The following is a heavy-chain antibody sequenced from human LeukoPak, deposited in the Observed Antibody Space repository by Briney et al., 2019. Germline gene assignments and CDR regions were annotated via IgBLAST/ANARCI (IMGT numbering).Heavy chain of an antibody. CDR2: IYSSGST. V-gene: IGHV4-59*01. J-gene: IGHJ3*02. CDR3: ARVLAEMAAVWRDDVFDI. Sequence: PSETLSLTCTVSGDSTSGYYWSWIRQPPGKGLEWIGFIYSSGSTNYNPSLKSRVTISVDTSKNQFALRVNSVTAADTAVYYCARVLAEMAAVWRDDVFDIWGQGTMVTVSS. CDR1: GDSTSGYY. D-gene: IGHD5-24*01.